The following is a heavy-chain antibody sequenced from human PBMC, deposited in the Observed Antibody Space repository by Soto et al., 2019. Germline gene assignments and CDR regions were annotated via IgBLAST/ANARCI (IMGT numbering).Heavy chain of an antibody. CDR2: FSYRGST. CDR1: GDSISNYY. V-gene: IGHV4-59*01. CDR3: AKDLTTSSSWYGVLPRSYFDY. Sequence: SETLSLTCTVSGDSISNYYWSWIRQPPGKGLEWIGYFSYRGSTNYNPSLKSRVTISVDTSKNQFSLNVSSVTAADTAVYYCAKDLTTSSSWYGVLPRSYFDYWGQGTLVTVSS. J-gene: IGHJ4*02. D-gene: IGHD6-13*01.